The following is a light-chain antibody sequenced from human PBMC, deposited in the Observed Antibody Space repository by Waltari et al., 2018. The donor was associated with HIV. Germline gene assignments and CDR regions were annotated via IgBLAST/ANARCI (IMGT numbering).Light chain of an antibody. CDR3: CSYAGSYTLV. CDR1: SSNVGGYNY. V-gene: IGLV2-11*01. J-gene: IGLJ2*01. CDR2: DVS. Sequence: QSALTQPRSVSGSPGQSVTISCTGTSSNVGGYNYVSWYHQHPGKAPKLMMYDVSKRPSGVPDRFSGSKSGNTASLTISGLQAEDEADYYCCSYAGSYTLVFGGGTKLTVL.